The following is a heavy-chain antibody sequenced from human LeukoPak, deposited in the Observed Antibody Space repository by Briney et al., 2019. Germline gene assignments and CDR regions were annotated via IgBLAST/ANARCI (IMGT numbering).Heavy chain of an antibody. D-gene: IGHD6-13*01. Sequence: PSETLSLTCTVSGGSISSGSYYWSWIRQPAGKGLEWIGRIYTSGSTNYNPSLKSRVTISVDTSKNQFSLKLSSVTAADTAVYYSARDGESYSSSWYYSWFDPWGQGTLVTVSS. CDR2: IYTSGST. V-gene: IGHV4-61*02. J-gene: IGHJ5*02. CDR3: ARDGESYSSSWYYSWFDP. CDR1: GGSISSGSYY.